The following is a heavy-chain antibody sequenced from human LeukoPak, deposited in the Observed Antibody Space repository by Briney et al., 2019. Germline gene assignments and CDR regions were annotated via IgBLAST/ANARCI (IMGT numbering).Heavy chain of an antibody. CDR2: IYYSGST. Sequence: SETLSLTCTVSGGSISSSSYYWGWIRQPPGKGLEWIGSIYYSGSTYYNPSLKSRVTISVDTSKNPFSLTLSSVTAADTAVYYCARGLIVVVPAAPRFDPWGQGTLVTVSS. CDR1: GGSISSSSYY. D-gene: IGHD2-2*01. V-gene: IGHV4-39*07. CDR3: ARGLIVVVPAAPRFDP. J-gene: IGHJ5*02.